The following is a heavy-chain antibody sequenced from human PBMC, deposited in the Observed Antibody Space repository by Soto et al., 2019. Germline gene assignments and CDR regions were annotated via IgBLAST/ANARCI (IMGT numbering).Heavy chain of an antibody. D-gene: IGHD5-12*01. CDR2: IKDGGYT. CDR1: GGSLSGYY. Sequence: QVQLQQWGAGLLKPSETLSLNCAVNGGSLSGYYWSWIRQPPGKGLEWIGEIKDGGYTNYSPSLKRXXTXSXXRSNNQSSLRLNSVTAADTGVYSCARGQEGVVATHWDQGALVTVSS. J-gene: IGHJ4*02. CDR3: ARGQEGVVATH. V-gene: IGHV4-34*01.